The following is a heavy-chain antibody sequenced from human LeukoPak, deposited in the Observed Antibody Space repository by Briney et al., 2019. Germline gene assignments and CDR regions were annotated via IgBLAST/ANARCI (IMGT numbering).Heavy chain of an antibody. CDR2: MNPTSGNT. Sequence: GASVKVSSKASGYTFTSYDINWVRQATGQGLEWMGWMNPTSGNTGYAQKFQGRVSMTRDTSISTAYMELSSLRSEDTAVYYCARGPVEAVFGVSTEDWGQGTTVTVSS. J-gene: IGHJ6*02. V-gene: IGHV1-8*01. CDR3: ARGPVEAVFGVSTED. D-gene: IGHD3-10*02. CDR1: GYTFTSYD.